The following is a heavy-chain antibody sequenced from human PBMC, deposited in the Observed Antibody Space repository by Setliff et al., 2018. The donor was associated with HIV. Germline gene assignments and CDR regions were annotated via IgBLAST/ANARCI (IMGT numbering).Heavy chain of an antibody. D-gene: IGHD6-19*01. V-gene: IGHV4-59*07. CDR1: GGSISSHY. Sequence: SDTLSLTCTVSGGSISSHYWSWIRQPPGKGLEWIGYIYYSGSTNYNPSLKSRVTISVDTSKNQFSLKLSSVTAADTAVYHCARTSVSGWRTPAFDIWGQGTMVTVSS. CDR3: ARTSVSGWRTPAFDI. J-gene: IGHJ3*02. CDR2: IYYSGST.